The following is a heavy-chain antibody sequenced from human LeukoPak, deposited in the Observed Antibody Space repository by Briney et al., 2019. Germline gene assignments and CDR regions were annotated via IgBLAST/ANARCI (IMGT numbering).Heavy chain of an antibody. CDR3: AKDLGGSATTV. J-gene: IGHJ4*02. D-gene: IGHD2-2*01. V-gene: IGHV3-9*01. CDR2: ISWSGDRM. Sequence: GGSMRLACAASGFTFEDHVMHWVRQAPGRGLEWVSSISWSGDRMGYADAVKGRFTISRDNAKNSLFLQMNSLRVEDTALYYCAKDLGGSATTVWGQGTLVTVSS. CDR1: GFTFEDHV.